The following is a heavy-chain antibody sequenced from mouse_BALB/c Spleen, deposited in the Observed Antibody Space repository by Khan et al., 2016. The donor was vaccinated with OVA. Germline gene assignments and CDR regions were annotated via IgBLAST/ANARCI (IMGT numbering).Heavy chain of an antibody. CDR1: GFSLTNYG. CDR2: IWSGGIT. Sequence: QVQLKESGPGLVQPSQSLSITCTVSGFSLTNYGVHWVRQSPGKGLEWLGVIWSGGITDYNETFISRLSISKDISKSQVFFKMNSLQANDTAIYXCAKNRNGYFGYWGQGTTLTVSS. CDR3: AKNRNGYFGY. D-gene: IGHD1-1*02. J-gene: IGHJ2*01. V-gene: IGHV2-2*02.